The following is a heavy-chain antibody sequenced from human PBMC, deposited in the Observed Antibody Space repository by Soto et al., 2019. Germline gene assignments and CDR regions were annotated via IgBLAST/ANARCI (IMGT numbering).Heavy chain of an antibody. Sequence: ASVKVSCKASGYTFTSYDINWARQATGQGLEWMGWMNPNSGNTGYAQKFQGRVTMTRNTSISTAYMELSSLRSEDTAVYYCARGEFAGSGSLYWGQGTLVTVSS. CDR2: MNPNSGNT. V-gene: IGHV1-8*01. CDR1: GYTFTSYD. J-gene: IGHJ4*02. D-gene: IGHD3-10*01. CDR3: ARGEFAGSGSLY.